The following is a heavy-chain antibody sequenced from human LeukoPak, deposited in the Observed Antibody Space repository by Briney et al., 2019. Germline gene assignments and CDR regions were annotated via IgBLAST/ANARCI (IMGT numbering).Heavy chain of an antibody. D-gene: IGHD6-19*01. CDR1: GFTFSGSA. CDR2: IRSKANSYAT. Sequence: GGSLRLSCAASGFTFSGSAMHWVRQASGKGLEWVGRIRSKANSYATAYAASVKGRFTISRDDSKNTAYLQMNSLKAEDTAVYDCIWVGGIAVAGTFSTIFDYWGQGTLVTVSS. J-gene: IGHJ4*02. V-gene: IGHV3-73*01. CDR3: IWVGGIAVAGTFSTIFDY.